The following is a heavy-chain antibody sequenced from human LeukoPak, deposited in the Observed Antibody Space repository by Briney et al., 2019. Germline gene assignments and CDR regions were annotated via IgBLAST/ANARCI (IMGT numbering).Heavy chain of an antibody. CDR1: GYTFTSYD. CDR3: ARGPPYHYGSGSYQEI. Sequence: ASVKVSCKASGYTFTSYDINWVRQATGQGLEWMGWMNPNSGNTIYAQKCQGRVTMTRNTSISTAYMELSSLRSEDPAVYYCARGPPYHYGSGSYQEIWGQGTLVTVSS. CDR2: MNPNSGNT. J-gene: IGHJ4*02. D-gene: IGHD3-10*01. V-gene: IGHV1-8*01.